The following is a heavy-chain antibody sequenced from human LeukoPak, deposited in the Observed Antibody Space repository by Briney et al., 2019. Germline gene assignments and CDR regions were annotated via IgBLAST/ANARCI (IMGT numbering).Heavy chain of an antibody. V-gene: IGHV1-69*05. CDR1: GGTLSSYA. CDR2: IIPIFGTA. CDR3: ARDWYYFDSIGYYFPQGVLDY. D-gene: IGHD3-22*01. Sequence: SVKVSCKASGGTLSSYAISWVRQAPGQGLEWMGRIIPIFGTANYPQKFQGRVTITTDESTSTAYMELSSLRSEDTAVYYCARDWYYFDSIGYYFPQGVLDYWGQGTLVTVSP. J-gene: IGHJ4*02.